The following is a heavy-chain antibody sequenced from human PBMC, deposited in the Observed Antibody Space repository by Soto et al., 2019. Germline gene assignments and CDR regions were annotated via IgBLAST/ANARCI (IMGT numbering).Heavy chain of an antibody. CDR3: ASRDPGTSVDY. D-gene: IGHD1-7*01. CDR2: IYRTGST. Sequence: SETLSLTCAVSVGSFTIDNWWTWVRQPPGQGLECIVEIYRTGSTNYNPSLKSPVTISLDKSDNQFSLKVTSLTAADTAVYYCASRDPGTSVDYWGQGTLVTVSS. CDR1: VGSFTIDNW. V-gene: IGHV4-4*02. J-gene: IGHJ4*02.